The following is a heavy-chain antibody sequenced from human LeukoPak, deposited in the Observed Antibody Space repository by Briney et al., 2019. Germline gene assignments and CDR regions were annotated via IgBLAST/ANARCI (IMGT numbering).Heavy chain of an antibody. CDR1: GYTFTSYY. CDR3: AREGFDS. Sequence: ASVKVSCKASGYTFTSYYMHWVRQAPGQGLEWMGIINPSGGSTSYAQKFQGRVTITSDSSISTAYMELSSLSSEDTAVYYCAREGFDSWGQGTLVTVSS. CDR2: INPSGGST. V-gene: IGHV1-46*01. J-gene: IGHJ5*01.